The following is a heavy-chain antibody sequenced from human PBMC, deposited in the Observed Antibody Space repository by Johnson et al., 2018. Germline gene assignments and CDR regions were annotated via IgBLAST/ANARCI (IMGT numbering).Heavy chain of an antibody. CDR3: AKHHSLPMTSTYFQY. D-gene: IGHD3-22*01. CDR2: ISGSGDNT. Sequence: QLVESGGGLVQPGGSLRLSCAASGFSCSNYAMNWVRQAPGKGLEWVSGISGSGDNTYYADSVQGRFTISRDSSKATGYLQMNSLRAEDTAVYYCAKHHSLPMTSTYFQYWGQGTLVTVSS. CDR1: GFSCSNYA. V-gene: IGHV3-23*04. J-gene: IGHJ1*01.